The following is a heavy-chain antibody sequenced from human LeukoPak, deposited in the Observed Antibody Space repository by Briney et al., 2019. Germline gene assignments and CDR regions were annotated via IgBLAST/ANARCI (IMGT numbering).Heavy chain of an antibody. CDR3: ASAPASHSSGWYGVEY. J-gene: IGHJ4*02. V-gene: IGHV1-69*02. CDR1: GGTFSSYT. D-gene: IGHD6-19*01. Sequence: GASVKVSCKASGGTFSSYTISWVRQAPGQGLEWMGRIIPILGIANYAQKFQGRVTITADISTSTAYMELCSLRSEVTAVYFCASAPASHSSGWYGVEYWGQGTLVTVSS. CDR2: IIPILGIA.